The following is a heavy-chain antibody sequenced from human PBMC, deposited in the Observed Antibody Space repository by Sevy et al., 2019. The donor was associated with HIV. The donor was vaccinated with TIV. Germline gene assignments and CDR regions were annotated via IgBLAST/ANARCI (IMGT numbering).Heavy chain of an antibody. D-gene: IGHD3-22*01. J-gene: IGHJ5*02. CDR1: GDSISGYF. Sequence: SETLSLTCTVSGDSISGYFWSWIRQPPGKGLEWIGYISDSGSTNYNPSLKSRVTISVDTSKNQFSLKLKSVTAADTAVYYCARDYYDNRPRGFDPWGQGTLVTVSS. CDR2: ISDSGST. V-gene: IGHV4-59*01. CDR3: ARDYYDNRPRGFDP.